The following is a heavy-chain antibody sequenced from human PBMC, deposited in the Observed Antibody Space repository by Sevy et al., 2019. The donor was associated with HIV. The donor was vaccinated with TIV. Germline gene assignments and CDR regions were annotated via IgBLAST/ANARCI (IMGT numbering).Heavy chain of an antibody. CDR1: GGSITSLY. CDR2: IYYNGNT. Sequence: SETLSLTCTVSGGSITSLYWGWIRQPPGKGLEWIANIYYNGNTNYNPSLKSRVTISLDTSKNQFSLRLSSVTAADTAIYYCAGENAWGXGYSWGQGTLVTVSS. V-gene: IGHV4-59*08. D-gene: IGHD1-26*01. CDR3: AGENAWGXGYS. J-gene: IGHJ4*02.